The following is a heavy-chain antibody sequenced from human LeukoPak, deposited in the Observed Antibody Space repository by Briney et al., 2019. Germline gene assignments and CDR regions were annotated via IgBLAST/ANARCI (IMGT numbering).Heavy chain of an antibody. V-gene: IGHV3-30*03. Sequence: PGGSLRLSCAASGFTFTSYGFHWVRQAPGKALEWVAFMSYDGNKKYGDSVKGRFTISRDNSKNTLYLQMNSLRAEDTAFYYCAINGGGDSGYGNFDYWGQGTLVTVSS. CDR3: AINGGGDSGYGNFDY. J-gene: IGHJ4*02. CDR1: GFTFTSYG. CDR2: MSYDGNK. D-gene: IGHD5-12*01.